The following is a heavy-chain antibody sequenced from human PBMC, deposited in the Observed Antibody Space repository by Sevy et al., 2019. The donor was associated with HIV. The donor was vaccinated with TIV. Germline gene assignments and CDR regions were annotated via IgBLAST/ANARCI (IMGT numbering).Heavy chain of an antibody. CDR2: IYYSGST. CDR3: ARGPHLPTIGGYYFDY. CDR1: GGSISSGGYY. V-gene: IGHV4-31*03. D-gene: IGHD3-10*01. J-gene: IGHJ4*02. Sequence: SETLSLTCTVSGGSISSGGYYWSWIRQHPGKGLEWIGYIYYSGSTYYNPSLKSRVTISVDTSKNQFSLKLSSVTAADTAVYYCARGPHLPTIGGYYFDYWGQGTLVTVSS.